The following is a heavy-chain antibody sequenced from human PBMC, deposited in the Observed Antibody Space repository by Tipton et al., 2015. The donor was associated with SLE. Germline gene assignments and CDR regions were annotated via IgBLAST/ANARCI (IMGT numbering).Heavy chain of an antibody. J-gene: IGHJ1*01. CDR1: GYSFTSYW. CDR3: ARQGIWFGELLPEYFQH. Sequence: VQLVQSGAEVRKPGESLKISCKGSGYSFTSYWIGWVRQMPGKGLEWMGIIYPGDSDTRYSPSFQGQVPISADKSISTAYLQWSSLKASDTAMYYCARQGIWFGELLPEYFQHWGQGTLVTVSS. D-gene: IGHD3-10*01. CDR2: IYPGDSDT. V-gene: IGHV5-51*01.